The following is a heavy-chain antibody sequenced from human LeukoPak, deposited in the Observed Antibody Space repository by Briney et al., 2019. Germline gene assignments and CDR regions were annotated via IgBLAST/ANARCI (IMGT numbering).Heavy chain of an antibody. J-gene: IGHJ4*02. V-gene: IGHV3-33*08. CDR2: IWYDGSNK. Sequence: PGRSLRLSCAASGFTFTNYPIHWVRQAPGKGLEWVAVIWYDGSNKYYADSVKGRFTISRDNSKNTLYLQMNSLRAEDTAVYYCARDLMAMVRGVDIDYWGQGTLVTVSS. CDR3: ARDLMAMVRGVDIDY. D-gene: IGHD3-10*01. CDR1: GFTFTNYP.